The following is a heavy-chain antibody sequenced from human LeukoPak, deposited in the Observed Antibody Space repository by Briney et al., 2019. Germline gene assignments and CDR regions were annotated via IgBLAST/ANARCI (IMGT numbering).Heavy chain of an antibody. Sequence: SETLSLTCTVSGGSISSYYWSWIRQPPGKGLEWIGYIYYSGSTNYNPSLKSRVTISVDTSKNQFSLKLSSVTAADTAVYYCAREAGIAARPWWRYDAFDIWGQGTMVTVSS. J-gene: IGHJ3*02. CDR3: AREAGIAARPWWRYDAFDI. V-gene: IGHV4-59*12. CDR1: GGSISSYY. CDR2: IYYSGST. D-gene: IGHD6-6*01.